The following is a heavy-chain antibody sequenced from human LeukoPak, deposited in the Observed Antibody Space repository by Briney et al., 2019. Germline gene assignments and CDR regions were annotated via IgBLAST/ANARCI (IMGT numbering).Heavy chain of an antibody. Sequence: SVKVSCKASGGTFSSYAISWVRQAPGQGLGWMGGIIPIFGTANYAQKFQGRVTITADESTSTAYMELSSLRSEDTAVYYCARARYYYDSSGYYSDYYYYGMDVWGQGTTVTVSS. D-gene: IGHD3-22*01. CDR3: ARARYYYDSSGYYSDYYYYGMDV. CDR1: GGTFSSYA. V-gene: IGHV1-69*01. CDR2: IIPIFGTA. J-gene: IGHJ6*02.